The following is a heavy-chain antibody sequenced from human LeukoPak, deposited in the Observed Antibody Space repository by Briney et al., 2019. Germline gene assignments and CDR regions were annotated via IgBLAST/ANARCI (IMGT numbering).Heavy chain of an antibody. CDR1: GFTFSSYS. D-gene: IGHD3-22*01. Sequence: PGGSLRLSCAASGFTFSSYSMNWVRQAPGKGLDWVSSISSSSSYIYYADSVKGRFTISRDNAKNSLYLQMNSLRAEDTAVYYCARDPTYYYDSSGYPLGYYFDYWGQGTLVTVSS. V-gene: IGHV3-21*01. J-gene: IGHJ4*02. CDR3: ARDPTYYYDSSGYPLGYYFDY. CDR2: ISSSSSYI.